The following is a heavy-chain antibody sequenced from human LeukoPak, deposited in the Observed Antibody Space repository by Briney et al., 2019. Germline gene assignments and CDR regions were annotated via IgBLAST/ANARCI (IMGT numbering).Heavy chain of an antibody. CDR2: ISYDGSNK. V-gene: IGHV3-30*18. CDR3: AKDLIGYSSSWSYFDY. D-gene: IGHD6-13*01. J-gene: IGHJ4*02. Sequence: PGGSLRLSCAASGFTFSSYGMHWVRQAPGKGLEWVAVISYDGSNKYYADSVKGRFTISRDNSKNTLYLQMNSLRAEDTAVYYCAKDLIGYSSSWSYFDYWGQGTLVTVSS. CDR1: GFTFSSYG.